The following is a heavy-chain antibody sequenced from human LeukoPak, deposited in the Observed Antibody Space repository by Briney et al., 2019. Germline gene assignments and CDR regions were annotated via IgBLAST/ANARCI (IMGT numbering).Heavy chain of an antibody. D-gene: IGHD3-9*01. CDR2: INHSGST. J-gene: IGHJ5*02. V-gene: IGHV4-39*07. CDR1: GGSISSSSYY. Sequence: SETLSLTCTVSGGSISSSSYYWGWIRQPPGKGLEWIGEINHSGSTNYNPSLKSRVTISVDTSKNQFSLKLSSVTAADTAVYYCARTFTPYYDILTGYYRRHNWFDPWGQGTLVTVSS. CDR3: ARTFTPYYDILTGYYRRHNWFDP.